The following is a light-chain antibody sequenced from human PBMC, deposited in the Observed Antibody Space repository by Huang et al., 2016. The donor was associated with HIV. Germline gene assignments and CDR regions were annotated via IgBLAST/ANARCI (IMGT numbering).Light chain of an antibody. Sequence: AIQLTQSPSSLSASVGDTVTITCRARQGVNIGLAWYQQKPGKAPKLLIYTASSVASGVPSRFSGSGSGTDFTLTISSLQPDDFATYYCQQFDNYPLTFGGGTKVEIK. CDR3: QQFDNYPLT. V-gene: IGKV1D-13*01. CDR2: TAS. J-gene: IGKJ4*01. CDR1: QGVNIG.